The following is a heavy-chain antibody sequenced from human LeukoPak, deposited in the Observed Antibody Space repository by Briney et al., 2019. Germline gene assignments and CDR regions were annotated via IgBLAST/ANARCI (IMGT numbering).Heavy chain of an antibody. J-gene: IGHJ4*02. CDR1: GGSFSGYY. D-gene: IGHD1-7*01. V-gene: IGHV4-34*01. CDR3: ARESRSGTTIIEDYFDY. CDR2: INHSGST. Sequence: SSETLSLTCAVYGGSFSGYYWSWIRQPPGKGLEWIGEINHSGSTNYNPSLKSRVTISVDTSKNQFSLKLSSVTAADTAVYYCARESRSGTTIIEDYFDYWGQGTLVTVSS.